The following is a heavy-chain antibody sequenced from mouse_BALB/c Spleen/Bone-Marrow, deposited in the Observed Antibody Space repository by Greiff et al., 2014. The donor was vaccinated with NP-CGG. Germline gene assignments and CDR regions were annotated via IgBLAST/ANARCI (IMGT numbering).Heavy chain of an antibody. Sequence: QVQLQQSGAELVKPGASVKLSCKASGYTFTSYYMYWVKQRPGQGLEWIGEINPSNGGTNFNEKFKSKATLTVDTSSSTAYMQLSSLTSEDSAVYYCTRSYYGNYFDVWGAGTTVTVSS. CDR2: INPSNGGT. V-gene: IGHV1S81*02. CDR1: GYTFTSYY. CDR3: TRSYYGNYFDV. J-gene: IGHJ1*01. D-gene: IGHD2-1*01.